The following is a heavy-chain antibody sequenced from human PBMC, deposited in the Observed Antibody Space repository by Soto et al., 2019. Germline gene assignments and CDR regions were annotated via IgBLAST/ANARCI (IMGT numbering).Heavy chain of an antibody. CDR3: ARDQEYYYDSSGYPPADY. J-gene: IGHJ4*02. V-gene: IGHV3-11*01. CDR1: GFTFSDYY. Sequence: GGSLRLSCAASGFTFSDYYMSWIRQAPGKGLEWVSYISSSGSTIYYADSVKGRFTISRDNAKNSLYLQMNSLRAEDTAVYYCARDQEYYYDSSGYPPADYWGQGTLVTVSS. CDR2: ISSSGSTI. D-gene: IGHD3-22*01.